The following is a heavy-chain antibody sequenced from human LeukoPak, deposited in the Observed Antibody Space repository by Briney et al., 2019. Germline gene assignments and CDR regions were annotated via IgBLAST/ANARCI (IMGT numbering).Heavy chain of an antibody. CDR3: TRDRDGYNYFDF. CDR1: GFTYSTYS. D-gene: IGHD5-24*01. CDR2: ISRDGGTI. V-gene: IGHV3-48*04. Sequence: GGSLRLSCAASGFTYSTYSMNWVRQAPGKGLEWVSFISRDGGTIDYADSMKGRFTISRDNAKNLVHLQLDSLSAEDTAIYYCTRDRDGYNYFDFWGQGTLVTVSS. J-gene: IGHJ4*02.